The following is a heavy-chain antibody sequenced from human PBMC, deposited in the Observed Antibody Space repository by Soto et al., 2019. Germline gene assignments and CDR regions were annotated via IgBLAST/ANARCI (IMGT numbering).Heavy chain of an antibody. CDR1: ECTFSSFV. J-gene: IGHJ4*02. V-gene: IGHV3-48*02. Sequence: PWGSLRLSCAVSECTFSSFVMNWVRQAPGKGLEWISYITSDSSTRHYADFVKGRFTISRDNAKNSLYLQMNSLRDEDTAVYFWARDPDGIIDFDYWGQGTQVTVSS. D-gene: IGHD3-10*01. CDR3: ARDPDGIIDFDY. CDR2: ITSDSSTR.